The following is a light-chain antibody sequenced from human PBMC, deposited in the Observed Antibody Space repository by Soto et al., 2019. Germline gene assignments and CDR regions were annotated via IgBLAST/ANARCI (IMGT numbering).Light chain of an antibody. V-gene: IGKV3-20*01. CDR2: SAS. J-gene: IGKJ2*01. CDR1: QTVINNW. Sequence: EIVLTQSPDTLSLSPGERATLSCRASQTVINNWIAWYQQKPGQAPRLLIYSASSRPGGIPDKFSGSGSGTDFTLSINRLEPEDFAVYYCQQYDMSPYTFAQGTKLEI. CDR3: QQYDMSPYT.